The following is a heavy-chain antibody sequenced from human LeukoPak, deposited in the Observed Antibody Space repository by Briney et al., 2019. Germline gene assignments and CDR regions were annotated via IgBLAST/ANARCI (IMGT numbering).Heavy chain of an antibody. Sequence: SVKVSCKASGGTFSSYAISWVRQAPGQGLEWMGGIIPIFGTANYAQKFQGRVTITADESTSTAYMELSSLTSEDTAVYYCARDTLELRDGWFDPWGQGTLVTVSS. D-gene: IGHD1-7*01. CDR1: GGTFSSYA. CDR3: ARDTLELRDGWFDP. CDR2: IIPIFGTA. V-gene: IGHV1-69*13. J-gene: IGHJ5*02.